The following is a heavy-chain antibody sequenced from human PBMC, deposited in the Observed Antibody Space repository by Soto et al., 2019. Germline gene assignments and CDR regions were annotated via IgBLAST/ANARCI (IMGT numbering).Heavy chain of an antibody. Sequence: SEPLSLTSNTVRSSSISSYCSWIRQPPGKGLEWIGYIYYSGSTNYNPSLKSRVTISVDTSKNQFSLKLSSVTAADTAVYYCAREWGATFDYWGQGTLVTVS. J-gene: IGHJ4*02. CDR3: AREWGATFDY. CDR1: RSSSISSY. CDR2: IYYSGST. D-gene: IGHD3-16*01. V-gene: IGHV4-59*01.